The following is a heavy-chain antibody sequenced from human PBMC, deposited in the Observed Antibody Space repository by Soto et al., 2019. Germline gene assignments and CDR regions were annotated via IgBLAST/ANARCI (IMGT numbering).Heavy chain of an antibody. Sequence: PSETLSLTCSVSGGSMRSYYWSWIRQPPGKVLEWIGYIHDSGITDYNPSLKSRATISIDTFRNQISLNLHSVTAADTAVYYCAREYAFSSDYWGQGTVVTVSS. J-gene: IGHJ4*02. V-gene: IGHV4-59*01. D-gene: IGHD2-2*01. CDR3: AREYAFSSDY. CDR2: IHDSGIT. CDR1: GGSMRSYY.